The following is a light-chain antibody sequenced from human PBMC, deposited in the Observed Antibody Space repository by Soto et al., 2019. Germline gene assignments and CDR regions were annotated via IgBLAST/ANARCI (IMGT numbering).Light chain of an antibody. V-gene: IGLV1-44*01. CDR3: AAWDDSLNGVV. J-gene: IGLJ2*01. CDR2: SNN. Sequence: QSVLTQPPSASGTPGQRGTISCSGSSSNIGSNTVNWYQQLQGTAPKILIYSNNQRPSGVPDRFSGSKSGTSASLAISGLQSEDEADYYCAAWDDSLNGVVFGGGTKLTVL. CDR1: SSNIGSNT.